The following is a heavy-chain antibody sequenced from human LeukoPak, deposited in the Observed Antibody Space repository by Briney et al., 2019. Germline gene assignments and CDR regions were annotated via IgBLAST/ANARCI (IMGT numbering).Heavy chain of an antibody. V-gene: IGHV4-34*01. D-gene: IGHD4-17*01. CDR3: ARSYGDYRYYYYYMDV. J-gene: IGHJ6*03. CDR2: INHSGST. Sequence: SETLSLTCAVYGGSFSGYYWSWIRQPPGKGLEWIGEINHSGSTNYNPSLKSRVTISVDTSKNQFSLKLSSVTAADTAVYYCARSYGDYRYYYYYMDVWGKGTTVTVSS. CDR1: GGSFSGYY.